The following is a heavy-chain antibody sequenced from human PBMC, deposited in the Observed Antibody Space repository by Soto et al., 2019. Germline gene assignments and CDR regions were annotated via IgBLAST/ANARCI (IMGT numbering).Heavy chain of an antibody. J-gene: IGHJ6*02. CDR3: ARDPYNALQLPLAARPLFDGMDV. Sequence: QVQLVQSGAEVKKPGSSVKVSCKASGGTFSSYAISWVRQAPGQGLEWMGGIIPIFGTANYAQKVQGRVTITADESTSTAYMELSSLRSEDTAVYYCARDPYNALQLPLAARPLFDGMDVWGQGTTVTVSS. D-gene: IGHD6-6*01. CDR1: GGTFSSYA. V-gene: IGHV1-69*01. CDR2: IIPIFGTA.